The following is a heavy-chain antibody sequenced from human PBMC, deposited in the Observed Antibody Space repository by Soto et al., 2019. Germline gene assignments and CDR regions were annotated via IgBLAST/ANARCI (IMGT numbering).Heavy chain of an antibody. V-gene: IGHV6-1*01. CDR3: ARGSYYSGWV. CDR2: TYYRSKWYS. J-gene: IGHJ4*02. CDR1: GDSVSSTSAA. Sequence: QVQLQQSGPGLVQPSQTLSLTCAISGDSVSSTSAAWSWIRQSPSRGLEWLGRTYYRSKWYSDYVASVKSRITINPDTSKNQFSLQLNSVTTEDTAVYYCARGSYYSGWVWGQGTLVTVSS. D-gene: IGHD6-19*01.